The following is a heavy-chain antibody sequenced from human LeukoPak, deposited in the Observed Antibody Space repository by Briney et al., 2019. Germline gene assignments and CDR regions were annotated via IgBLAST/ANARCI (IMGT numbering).Heavy chain of an antibody. CDR3: AKDRSFKWDEDWFDP. D-gene: IGHD1-26*01. CDR2: IYYSGST. Sequence: PSETLSLTCTVSGGSLSRYYWSWIRQPPGKGLEWIGYIYYSGSTNYNPSLKSRVTMSVDTSNNQFSLKLNSVTAADTAIYYCAKDRSFKWDEDWFDPWGQGTLVTVSS. V-gene: IGHV4-59*12. CDR1: GGSLSRYY. J-gene: IGHJ5*02.